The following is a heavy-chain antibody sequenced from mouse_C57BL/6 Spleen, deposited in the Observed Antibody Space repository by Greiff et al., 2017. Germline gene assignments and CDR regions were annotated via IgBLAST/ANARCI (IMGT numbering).Heavy chain of an antibody. CDR3: ARPLYDYDAWFAY. V-gene: IGHV5-17*01. CDR2: ISSGSSTI. J-gene: IGHJ3*01. Sequence: EVKLVESGGGLVKPGGSLKLSCAASGFTFSDYGMHWVRQAPEKGLEWVAYISSGSSTIYYADTVKGRFTISRDNAKNTLFLQMTRLRSEDTAMYYCARPLYDYDAWFAYWGQGTLVTVSA. D-gene: IGHD2-4*01. CDR1: GFTFSDYG.